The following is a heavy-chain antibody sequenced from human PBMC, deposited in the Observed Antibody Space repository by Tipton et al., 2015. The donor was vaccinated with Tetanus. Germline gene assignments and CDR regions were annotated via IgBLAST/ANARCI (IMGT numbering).Heavy chain of an antibody. D-gene: IGHD3-10*01. CDR2: ISDYNGNT. J-gene: IGHJ5*02. CDR1: GYTFITYG. Sequence: QSGPEVKKPGASVKVSCKASGYTFITYGITWVRQAPGQGLEWMGWISDYNGNTNYAQKLQGRVTMTTDRSTNTAYMELSSLRSEDTAVYYCARDSWKMVRGVTTYYNWFDPWGQGTPVTVSS. CDR3: ARDSWKMVRGVTTYYNWFDP. V-gene: IGHV1-18*01.